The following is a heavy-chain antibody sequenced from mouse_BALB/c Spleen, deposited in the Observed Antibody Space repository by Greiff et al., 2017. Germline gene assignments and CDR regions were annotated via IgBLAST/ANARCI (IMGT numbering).Heavy chain of an antibody. J-gene: IGHJ4*01. Sequence: EVKLVESGGGLVQPGGSLKLSCAASGFTFSSYGMSWVRQTPDKRLELVATINSNGGSTYYPDSVKGRFTISRDNAKNTLYLQMSSLKSEDTAMYYCARDDYDVGAMDYWGQGTSVTVSS. CDR2: INSNGGST. CDR3: ARDDYDVGAMDY. V-gene: IGHV5-6-3*01. CDR1: GFTFSSYG. D-gene: IGHD2-4*01.